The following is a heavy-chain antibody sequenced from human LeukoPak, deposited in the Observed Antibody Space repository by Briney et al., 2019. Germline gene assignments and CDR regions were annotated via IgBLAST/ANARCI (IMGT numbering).Heavy chain of an antibody. CDR1: GFTFSSYA. Sequence: PGESLSLSCAVSGFTFSSYAMHWVRQAPGKGLEWVAVISYDGNNKYYADSVKGRFTMSRDNSKNTLYLQMNSLRAEDTAVYYCARGSTYYDILTGYYYYYGMDVWGKGTTVTVSS. V-gene: IGHV3-30*04. CDR2: ISYDGNNK. J-gene: IGHJ6*04. D-gene: IGHD3-9*01. CDR3: ARGSTYYDILTGYYYYYGMDV.